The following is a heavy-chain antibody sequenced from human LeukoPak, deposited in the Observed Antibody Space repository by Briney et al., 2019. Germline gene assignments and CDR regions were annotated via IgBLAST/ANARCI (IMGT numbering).Heavy chain of an antibody. CDR2: VSGGGTNT. Sequence: GGSLRLSCAASGFTFSNYAMSWVRQAPGMGLEWVSGVSGGGTNTHYADSVEGRFTISRDNSKNTLYLQMNSLGAEDTGMYYCARHSSGNLQPFDSWGQGTLVSVSS. CDR3: ARHSSGNLQPFDS. J-gene: IGHJ4*02. D-gene: IGHD3-22*01. V-gene: IGHV3-23*01. CDR1: GFTFSNYA.